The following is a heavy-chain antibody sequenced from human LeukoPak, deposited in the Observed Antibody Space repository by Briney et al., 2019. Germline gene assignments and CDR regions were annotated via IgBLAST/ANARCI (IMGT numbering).Heavy chain of an antibody. CDR3: AVTYFYGSGSYK. CDR2: IIPIFGTA. Sequence: SVKVSCKASGGTFSSYAISWVRQAPGQGLEWMGGIIPIFGTANYAQKFQGRVTITADESTSTACMELSSLRSEDTAVYYCAVTYFYGSGSYKWGQGTLVTVSS. D-gene: IGHD3-10*01. CDR1: GGTFSSYA. V-gene: IGHV1-69*01. J-gene: IGHJ4*02.